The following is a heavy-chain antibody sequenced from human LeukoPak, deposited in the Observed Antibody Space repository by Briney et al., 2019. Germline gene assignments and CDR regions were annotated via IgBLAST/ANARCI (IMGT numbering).Heavy chain of an antibody. CDR1: GFTFRSYA. D-gene: IGHD2-15*01. CDR2: INGSGGST. CDR3: AKSTVVAATRCFVDY. J-gene: IGHJ4*02. V-gene: IGHV3-23*01. Sequence: GGSLRLSCAASGFTFRSYAMSWVRQAPGKGLEWVSTINGSGGSTYYSDSVKGRFTISRDNSKNTLYLQMNSLRAEDTALYYCAKSTVVAATRCFVDYWGQGTLVTVSS.